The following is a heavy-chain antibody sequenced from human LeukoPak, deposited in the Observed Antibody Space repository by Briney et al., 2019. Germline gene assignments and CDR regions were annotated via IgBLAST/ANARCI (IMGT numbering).Heavy chain of an antibody. CDR3: ARQRYYYDSSGYSDFDY. J-gene: IGHJ4*02. CDR1: GGSFSGYY. CDR2: INHSGST. V-gene: IGHV4-34*01. Sequence: SETLSLTCAVYGGSFSGYYWSWIRQPPGKGLEWIGEINHSGSTNYNPSLKSRVTISVDTSKNQFSLKLSSVTAADTAVYYCARQRYYYDSSGYSDFDYWGQETLVTVSS. D-gene: IGHD3-22*01.